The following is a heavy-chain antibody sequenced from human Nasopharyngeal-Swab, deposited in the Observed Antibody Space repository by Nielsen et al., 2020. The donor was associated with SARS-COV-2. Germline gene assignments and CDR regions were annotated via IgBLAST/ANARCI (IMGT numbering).Heavy chain of an antibody. Sequence: SETLSLTCAVSGGSISSSNWWSWVRQPPGKGLEWIGEIYHSGSTNYNPSLKSRVTISVDKSKNQFSLKLSSVTAADTAVCYCARALTPELLWFGELADAFDIWGQGIMVTVSS. V-gene: IGHV4-4*02. CDR2: IYHSGST. D-gene: IGHD3-10*01. CDR1: GGSISSSNW. CDR3: ARALTPELLWFGELADAFDI. J-gene: IGHJ3*02.